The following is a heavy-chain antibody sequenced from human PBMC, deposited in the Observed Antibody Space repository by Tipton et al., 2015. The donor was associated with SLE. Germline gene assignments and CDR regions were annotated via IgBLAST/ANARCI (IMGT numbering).Heavy chain of an antibody. D-gene: IGHD6-19*01. CDR1: GFTFSSYG. CDR2: IYYSGST. V-gene: IGHV4-39*01. CDR3: ARSVAVDAFDI. J-gene: IGHJ3*02. Sequence: LRLSCAASGFTFSSYGMHWVRQAPGKGLEWIGSIYYSGSTYYNPSLKSRVTISVDTSKNQFSLKLSSVTAADTAVYYCARSVAVDAFDIWGQGTMVTVSS.